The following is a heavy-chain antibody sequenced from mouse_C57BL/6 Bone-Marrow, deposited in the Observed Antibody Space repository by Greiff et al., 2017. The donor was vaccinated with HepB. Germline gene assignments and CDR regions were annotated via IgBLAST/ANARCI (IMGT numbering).Heavy chain of an antibody. Sequence: QVQLQQSGAELVRPGASVTLSCKASGYTFTDYEMHWVKQTPVHGLEWIGAIDPETGGTAYNQKFKGKAILTADKSSSTAYLELRSLTSEDSAVYYCDGGWFAYWGQGTLVTVSA. V-gene: IGHV1-15*01. CDR1: GYTFTDYE. D-gene: IGHD1-1*02. CDR2: IDPETGGT. CDR3: DGGWFAY. J-gene: IGHJ3*01.